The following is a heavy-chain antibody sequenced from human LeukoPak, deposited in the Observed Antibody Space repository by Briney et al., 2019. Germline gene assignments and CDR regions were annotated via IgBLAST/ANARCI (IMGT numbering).Heavy chain of an antibody. V-gene: IGHV3-15*01. CDR1: GFTFSNAW. J-gene: IGHJ4*02. CDR3: TTDEGSGYSGSYYLDY. D-gene: IGHD1-26*01. Sequence: KPGGSFRLSCAASGFTFSNAWMSWVRQAPGKGLEWVGRLKSKADGGTIDYAAPVKGRFTISRDDSKNTLYLQMNSLKTEDTAVYYCTTDEGSGYSGSYYLDYWGQGTLVTVSS. CDR2: LKSKADGGTI.